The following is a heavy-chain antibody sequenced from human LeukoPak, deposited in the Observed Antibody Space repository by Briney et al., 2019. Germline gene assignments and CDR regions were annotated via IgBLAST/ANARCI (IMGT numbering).Heavy chain of an antibody. CDR2: ISYDGSNK. D-gene: IGHD5-24*01. J-gene: IGHJ5*02. V-gene: IGHV3-30*04. Sequence: GRSLRLSCAASGFTFSSYAMHWVRQAPGKGLEWVAVISYDGSNKYYADSVKGRFTISRDNSKNTLDLQMNSLRAADTAVYYCARDGLRGNNWFDPWGQGTLVTVSS. CDR1: GFTFSSYA. CDR3: ARDGLRGNNWFDP.